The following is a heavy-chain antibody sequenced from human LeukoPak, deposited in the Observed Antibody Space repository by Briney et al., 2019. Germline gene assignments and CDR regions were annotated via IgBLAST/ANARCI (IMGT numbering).Heavy chain of an antibody. D-gene: IGHD1-1*01. V-gene: IGHV1-69*01. CDR3: ASGNFNSYYFDY. CDR2: IIPIFGTA. CDR1: GGTFSSYA. J-gene: IGHJ4*02. Sequence: GSSVKVSCKASGGTFSSYAISWVRQAPGQGLEWMGGIIPIFGTANYAQKSQGRVTITADESTSTAYMELSSLRSEDTAVYYRASGNFNSYYFDYWGQGTLVTVSS.